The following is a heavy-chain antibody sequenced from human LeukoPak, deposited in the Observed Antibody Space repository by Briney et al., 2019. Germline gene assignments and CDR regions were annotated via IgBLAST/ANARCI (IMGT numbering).Heavy chain of an antibody. CDR1: GGSFSGYY. CDR3: ARGQNSSSWYYFDY. CDR2: INHSGST. J-gene: IGHJ4*02. D-gene: IGHD6-13*01. Sequence: PSETLSLTCAVYGGSFSGYYWSWIRQPPGKGLEWIGEINHSGSTNYNPSLKSRVTISVDTSKNQFSLKLSSVTAADTAVYYCARGQNSSSWYYFDYWGQGTLATVSS. V-gene: IGHV4-34*01.